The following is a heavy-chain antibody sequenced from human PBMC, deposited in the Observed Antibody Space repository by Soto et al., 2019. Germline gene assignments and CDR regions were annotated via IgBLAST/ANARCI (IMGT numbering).Heavy chain of an antibody. D-gene: IGHD3-9*01. Sequence: QVQLVQSGAEVKKPGSSVKVSCKASGGTFSSYAISWVRQAPGQGLEWMGGIIPIFGTANYAQQLQGRVTITADESTSTAYMELSSLRSEDTAVYYCASHTYYDILTGYGNYYYYYGMDVWGHGTTVTGSS. CDR3: ASHTYYDILTGYGNYYYYYGMDV. CDR1: GGTFSSYA. CDR2: IIPIFGTA. J-gene: IGHJ6*02. V-gene: IGHV1-69*12.